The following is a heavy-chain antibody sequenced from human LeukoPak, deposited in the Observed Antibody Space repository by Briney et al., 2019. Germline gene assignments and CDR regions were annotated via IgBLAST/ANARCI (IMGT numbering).Heavy chain of an antibody. J-gene: IGHJ4*02. D-gene: IGHD1-26*01. CDR1: GFTFSSYA. V-gene: IGHV3-23*01. CDR2: ISGSGGST. CDR3: ARESRGSYADY. Sequence: GGSLRLSCAASGFTFSSYAMSWVRQAPGKGLEWVSAISGSGGSTYYADSVKGRFTISRDNAKNSLYLQMNSLRAEDTAVYYCARESRGSYADYWGQGTLVTVSS.